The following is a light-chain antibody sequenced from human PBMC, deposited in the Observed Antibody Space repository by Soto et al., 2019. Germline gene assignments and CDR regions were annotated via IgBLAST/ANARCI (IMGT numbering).Light chain of an antibody. V-gene: IGKV3-11*01. CDR3: QHYSRSRT. CDR2: DAS. CDR1: QSVSSY. Sequence: EIVLTQSPATLSLSPGERATLSCRASQSVSSYLAWYQQKPGQAPRLLIYDASNRATGIPARFSGSGSGTDFTLTSSSLEHDDFAVYYCQHYSRSRTFGQGTKVDIK. J-gene: IGKJ1*01.